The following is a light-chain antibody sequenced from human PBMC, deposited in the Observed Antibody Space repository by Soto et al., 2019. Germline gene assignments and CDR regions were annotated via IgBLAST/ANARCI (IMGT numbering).Light chain of an antibody. CDR2: SAS. V-gene: IGKV3-20*01. J-gene: IGKJ2*01. CDR1: QSVSNNY. Sequence: EIVLTQSPGTLSMSPGERATLSCRASQSVSNNYLAWYQQKPGQTPRLLIYSASSRATGIPDRFSGSGSGTDFTLTISRLEPEDFAVYYCQQYGNSPYTFGQGTKVDIK. CDR3: QQYGNSPYT.